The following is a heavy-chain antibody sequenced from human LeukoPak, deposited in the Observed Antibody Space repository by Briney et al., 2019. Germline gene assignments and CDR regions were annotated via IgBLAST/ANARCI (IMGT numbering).Heavy chain of an antibody. CDR1: GFTFSSYG. Sequence: GGSLRLSCAASGFTFSSYGMHWVRQAPGKGLEWVAFIRYDGSNKYYADSVKGRFTISRDNSKNTLYLQMNSLRAEDTAVYYCAKDGPDYDFWSGYYIIRGFDYWGQGTLVTVSS. V-gene: IGHV3-30*02. CDR2: IRYDGSNK. CDR3: AKDGPDYDFWSGYYIIRGFDY. J-gene: IGHJ4*02. D-gene: IGHD3-3*01.